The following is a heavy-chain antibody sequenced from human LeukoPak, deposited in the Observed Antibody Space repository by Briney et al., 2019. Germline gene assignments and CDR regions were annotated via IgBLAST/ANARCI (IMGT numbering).Heavy chain of an antibody. V-gene: IGHV3-23*01. CDR1: GFTFSSYA. Sequence: PGGSLRLSCASSGFTFSSYAMRWVRQAPGKGLEWVSSISGSGGSKYYADSVKGRFTISRDNSKNTLYLQMNSLRAEDTAVYYCAKYSAYYYDSSGYYPWWYWGQGTLVTVSS. D-gene: IGHD3-22*01. CDR3: AKYSAYYYDSSGYYPWWY. J-gene: IGHJ4*02. CDR2: ISGSGGSK.